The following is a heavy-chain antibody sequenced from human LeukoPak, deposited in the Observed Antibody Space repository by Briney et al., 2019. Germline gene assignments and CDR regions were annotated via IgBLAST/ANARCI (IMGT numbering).Heavy chain of an antibody. CDR3: ARTYDFWSGPNWFDP. V-gene: IGHV4-34*01. J-gene: IGHJ5*02. CDR1: GGSFSGYY. CDR2: INHSGST. Sequence: SSETQSLTCAVYGGSFSGYYWSWIRQPPGKGLEWIGEINHSGSTNYNPSLKSRVTISVDTSKNQFSLKLSSVTAADTAVYYCARTYDFWSGPNWFDPWGQGTLVTVSS. D-gene: IGHD3-3*01.